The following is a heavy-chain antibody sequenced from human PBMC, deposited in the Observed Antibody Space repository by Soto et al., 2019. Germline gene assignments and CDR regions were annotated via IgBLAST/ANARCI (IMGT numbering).Heavy chain of an antibody. CDR2: ISYDGSNK. V-gene: IGHV3-30-3*01. J-gene: IGHJ4*02. D-gene: IGHD1-1*01. CDR3: ARGFTGYPSVDY. Sequence: PGGSLRLSCAASGFTFSSYAMHWVRQAPGKGLEWVAVISYDGSNKYYADSVKGRFTISRDNSKNTLYLQMNSLRAEDTAVYYCARGFTGYPSVDYWGQGTLVTVSS. CDR1: GFTFSSYA.